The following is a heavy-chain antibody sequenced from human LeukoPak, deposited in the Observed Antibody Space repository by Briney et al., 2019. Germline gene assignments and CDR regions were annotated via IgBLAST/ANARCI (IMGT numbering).Heavy chain of an antibody. J-gene: IGHJ4*02. CDR2: IYYSGST. CDR1: GGSISSYY. D-gene: IGHD1-26*01. V-gene: IGHV4-59*08. Sequence: SETLSLTCTVSGGSISSYYWSWIRQPPGKGLEWIGYIYYSGSTNYNPSLKSRVTISVDTSKNQFSLKLSSVTAAETAVYYCARLHAGRYFDYWGQGTLVTVSS. CDR3: ARLHAGRYFDY.